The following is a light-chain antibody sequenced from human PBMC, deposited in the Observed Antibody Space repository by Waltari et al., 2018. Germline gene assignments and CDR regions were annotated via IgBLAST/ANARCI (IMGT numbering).Light chain of an antibody. CDR3: AAWDDSLNAWV. J-gene: IGLJ3*02. Sequence: QSVLTQPPSASGTPGQRVTISCSGSSSNIGSTPVTWYQQPPGTAPKLLIYSNNQRPSGVPDRFSGSKSGTSASLAISGLQSEDEADYYCAAWDDSLNAWVFGGGTKLTVL. CDR1: SSNIGSTP. V-gene: IGLV1-44*01. CDR2: SNN.